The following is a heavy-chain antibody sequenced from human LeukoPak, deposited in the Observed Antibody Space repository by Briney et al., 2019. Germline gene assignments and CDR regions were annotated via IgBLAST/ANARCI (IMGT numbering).Heavy chain of an antibody. D-gene: IGHD2-8*02. CDR3: AGHHPRNTVDF. CDR1: GGSISSYY. J-gene: IGHJ4*01. CDR2: ISDIGSI. Sequence: PSETLSLTCTVSGGSISSYYWSWIRQPPGKGLEWIAYISDIGSINYNPSLKSRVTISLDTSKNQFSLKLSSVTAADTAVYYCAGHHPRNTVDFWGQEPWSPSPQ. V-gene: IGHV4-59*08.